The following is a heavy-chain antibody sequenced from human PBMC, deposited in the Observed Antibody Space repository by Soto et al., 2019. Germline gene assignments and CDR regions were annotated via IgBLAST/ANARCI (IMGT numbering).Heavy chain of an antibody. D-gene: IGHD3-10*01. V-gene: IGHV4-30-2*01. CDR2: IYHSGST. CDR1: GGSISSGGYS. Sequence: PSETLSLTCAVSGGSISSGGYSWSWIRQPPGKGLEWIGYIYHSGSTYYNPSLKSRVTISVDRSKNQFSLKLSSVTAADTAVYYCARGSLWFGELQNWFDPRGQGTLVTVSS. J-gene: IGHJ5*02. CDR3: ARGSLWFGELQNWFDP.